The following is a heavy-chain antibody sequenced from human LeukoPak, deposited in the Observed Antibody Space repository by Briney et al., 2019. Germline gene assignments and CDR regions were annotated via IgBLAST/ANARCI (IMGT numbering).Heavy chain of an antibody. D-gene: IGHD2-2*01. V-gene: IGHV3-74*01. CDR2: INSDGSST. CDR1: GFTFSTYW. Sequence: GGSLRLSCAASGFTFSTYWMHWVRQAPGTGLVWVSLINSDGSSTNYADSVKGRFTISGDNAKNTLYLQMNSLRAEDTAVYYCATDVPAVTIFGYWGQGTLVTVSS. CDR3: ATDVPAVTIFGY. J-gene: IGHJ4*02.